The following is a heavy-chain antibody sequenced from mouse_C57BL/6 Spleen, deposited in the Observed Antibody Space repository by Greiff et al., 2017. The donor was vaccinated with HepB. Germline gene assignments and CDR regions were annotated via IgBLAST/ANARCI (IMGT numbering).Heavy chain of an antibody. D-gene: IGHD2-2*01. J-gene: IGHJ2*01. CDR2: ISYSGST. CDR1: GYSITSGYD. Sequence: DVKLVESGPGMVKPSQSLSLTCTVTGYSITSGYDWHWIRHFPGNKLEWMGYISYSGSTNYNPSLKSRISITHDTSKNHFFLNLNSVTTEDTATYYCARDGYHGFDYWGQGTTLTVSS. V-gene: IGHV3-1*01. CDR3: ARDGYHGFDY.